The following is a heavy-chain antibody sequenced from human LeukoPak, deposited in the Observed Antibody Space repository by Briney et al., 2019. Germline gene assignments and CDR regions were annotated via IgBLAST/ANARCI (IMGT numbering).Heavy chain of an antibody. V-gene: IGHV3-21*01. J-gene: IGHJ4*02. Sequence: GGSLRLPCAASGFTFSSYSMNWVRQAPGKGLEWVSSISSSSSYIYYAGSVKGRFTISRDNAKNSLYLQMNSLRAEDTAVYYCARDGGDSYGYPPVDYWGQGTLVTVSS. D-gene: IGHD5-18*01. CDR1: GFTFSSYS. CDR3: ARDGGDSYGYPPVDY. CDR2: ISSSSSYI.